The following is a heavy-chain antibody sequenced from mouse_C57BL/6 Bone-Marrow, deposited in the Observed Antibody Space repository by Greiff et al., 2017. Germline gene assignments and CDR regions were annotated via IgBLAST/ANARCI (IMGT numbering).Heavy chain of an antibody. Sequence: QVTLKVSGPGILQPSQTLSLTCSFSGFSLNTFDMSVGWHRQPPGQGLGWLEHIWWDDDKYYNPAPKSRLSISKDTSTHLVFLKIANVDAADTATYYCSRGYYGSSAWFAYWGRGTLVTVSA. D-gene: IGHD1-1*01. CDR2: IWWDDDK. CDR1: GFSLNTFDMS. V-gene: IGHV8-8*01. J-gene: IGHJ3*01. CDR3: SRGYYGSSAWFAY.